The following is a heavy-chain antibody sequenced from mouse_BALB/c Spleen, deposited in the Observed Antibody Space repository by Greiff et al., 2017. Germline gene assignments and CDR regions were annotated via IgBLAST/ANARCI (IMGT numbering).Heavy chain of an antibody. V-gene: IGHV2-2*02. Sequence: QVQLQQSGPGLVQPSQSLSITCPVSGFSLTSYGVPWVRQSPGKGLEWLGVIWSGGSTDYNAAFISRLSISKDNSKSQVFFKMNSLQANDTAIYYCARSRELGRGVYFDYWGQGTTLTVSS. CDR1: GFSLTSYG. D-gene: IGHD4-1*01. CDR2: IWSGGST. J-gene: IGHJ2*01. CDR3: ARSRELGRGVYFDY.